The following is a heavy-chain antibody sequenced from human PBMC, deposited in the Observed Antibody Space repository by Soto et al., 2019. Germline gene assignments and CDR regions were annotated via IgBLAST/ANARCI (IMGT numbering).Heavy chain of an antibody. D-gene: IGHD3-10*01. V-gene: IGHV3-21*02. CDR1: GFTFTSHN. Sequence: EVQLVESGGGLVKPGGSLRLSCAASGFTFTSHNIYWFRQAPGKGLEWVSSISPYDHSMYYADSVKGRFTVSKDNAKSSVYLQMDSLRAEDTAMYYCARELSTIVRASNWGPGTLVTVSS. CDR2: ISPYDHSM. J-gene: IGHJ4*02. CDR3: ARELSTIVRASN.